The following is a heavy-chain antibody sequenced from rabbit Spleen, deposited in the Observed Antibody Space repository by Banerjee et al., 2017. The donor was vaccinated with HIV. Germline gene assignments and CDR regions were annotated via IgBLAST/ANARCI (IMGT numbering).Heavy chain of an antibody. CDR1: GFTISSSDY. J-gene: IGHJ4*01. D-gene: IGHD1-1*01. CDR3: ARDLTSVIGWNFGL. CDR2: IDGGSSGST. V-gene: IGHV1S45*01. Sequence: EQLLESGGGLVKPEGSLTLTCTASGFTISSSDYMCWVRQAPGKGLEWIACIDGGSSGSTYYANWAKGRFTISKTSSTTVTLQMTSLTAADTATYFCARDLTSVIGWNFGLWGPGTLVTVS.